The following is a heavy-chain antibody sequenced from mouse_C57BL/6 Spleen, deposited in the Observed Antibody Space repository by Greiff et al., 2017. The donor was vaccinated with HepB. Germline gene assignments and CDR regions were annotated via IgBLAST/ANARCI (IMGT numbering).Heavy chain of an antibody. CDR2: ISSGSSTI. D-gene: IGHD1-1*01. Sequence: DVHLVESGGGLVKPGGSLKLSCAASGFTFSDYGMHWVRQAPEKGLEWVAYISSGSSTIYYADTVKGRFTISRDNAKNTLFLQMTSLRSEDTAMYYCARGTTVVGFDYWGQGTTLTVSS. J-gene: IGHJ2*01. CDR1: GFTFSDYG. V-gene: IGHV5-17*01. CDR3: ARGTTVVGFDY.